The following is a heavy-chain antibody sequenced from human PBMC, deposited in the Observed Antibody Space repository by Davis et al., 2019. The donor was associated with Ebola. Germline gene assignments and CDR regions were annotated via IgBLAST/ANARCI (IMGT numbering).Heavy chain of an antibody. V-gene: IGHV3-21*01. CDR1: GFTFSSYS. CDR3: AREKVSILCAYMDV. J-gene: IGHJ6*03. D-gene: IGHD3-9*01. CDR2: ISSSSSYI. Sequence: GESLKISCAASGFTFSSYSMNWVRQAPGKGLEWVSSISSSSSYIYYADSVKGRFTISRDNAKNSLYLQMNRLRAEDTAVYYCAREKVSILCAYMDVWGKGTTVTVSS.